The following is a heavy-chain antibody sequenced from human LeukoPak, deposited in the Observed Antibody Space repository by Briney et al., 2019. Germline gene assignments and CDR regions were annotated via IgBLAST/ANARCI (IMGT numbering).Heavy chain of an antibody. CDR1: GFTFSNYA. Sequence: GASLRLSRAASGFTFSNYARSWVRQAPGKGLEGVSAILGSGGSTYYADSVKGRFTVSRDNSKSTLYLQMNSLRAEDTALYYCAKWGDYDVLTGYYVPDYWGQGTLVTVSS. CDR3: AKWGDYDVLTGYYVPDY. D-gene: IGHD3-9*01. V-gene: IGHV3-23*01. J-gene: IGHJ4*02. CDR2: ILGSGGST.